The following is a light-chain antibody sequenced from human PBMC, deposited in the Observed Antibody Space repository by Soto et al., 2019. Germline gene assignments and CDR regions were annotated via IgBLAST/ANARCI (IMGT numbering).Light chain of an antibody. V-gene: IGKV3-20*01. CDR3: QHYGRSPIT. CDR1: QSVNSR. Sequence: EIVLTQSPGTLSLSPGERATLSCRASQSVNSRVAWYQHKPGQAPRLLISGASSRATGIPDRFSGSGSATDFTLTISRLEPEDFALYYCQHYGRSPITFGQGTRLE. J-gene: IGKJ5*01. CDR2: GAS.